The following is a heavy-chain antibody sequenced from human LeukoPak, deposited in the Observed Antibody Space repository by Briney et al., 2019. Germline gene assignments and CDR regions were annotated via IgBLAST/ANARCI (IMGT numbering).Heavy chain of an antibody. V-gene: IGHV3-74*01. D-gene: IGHD5-18*01. Sequence: GGSLRLSCAASGFTFSSYWMHWVRQAPGKGLVWVSRINSDGSSTSYADSVKGRFTISRDNSKNTLYLQMNSLRAEDTAVYYCASGYSYGLYFDYWGQGTLVTVSS. J-gene: IGHJ4*02. CDR3: ASGYSYGLYFDY. CDR1: GFTFSSYW. CDR2: INSDGSST.